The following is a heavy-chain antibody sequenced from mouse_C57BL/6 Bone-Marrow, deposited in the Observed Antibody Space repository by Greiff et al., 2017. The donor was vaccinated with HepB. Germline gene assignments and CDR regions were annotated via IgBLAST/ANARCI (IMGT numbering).Heavy chain of an antibody. D-gene: IGHD2-5*01. J-gene: IGHJ3*01. CDR2: IYPRSGNT. V-gene: IGHV1-81*01. CDR3: ASDSNYVWAWFAY. CDR1: GYTFTSYG. Sequence: VQLQQSGAELARPGASVKLSCKATGYTFTSYGISWVKQRTGQGLEWIGEIYPRSGNTYYNEKFKGKATLTADKSSSTAYMELRSLTSEDSAVYFCASDSNYVWAWFAYWGQGTLVTVSA.